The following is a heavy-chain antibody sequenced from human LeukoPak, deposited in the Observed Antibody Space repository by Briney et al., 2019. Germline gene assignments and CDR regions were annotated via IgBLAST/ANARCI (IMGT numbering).Heavy chain of an antibody. Sequence: SVKVSCKASGGTFSSYAISRVRQAPGQGLEWMGGIIPIFGTANYAQKFQGRVTITTDESTSTAYMELSSLRSEDTAVYYCARAHHSGYYFYNWFDPWGQGTLVTVSS. CDR3: ARAHHSGYYFYNWFDP. J-gene: IGHJ5*02. D-gene: IGHD3-22*01. CDR2: IIPIFGTA. V-gene: IGHV1-69*05. CDR1: GGTFSSYA.